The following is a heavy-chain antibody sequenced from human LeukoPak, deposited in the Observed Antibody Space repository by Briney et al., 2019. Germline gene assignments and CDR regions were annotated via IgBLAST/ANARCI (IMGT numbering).Heavy chain of an antibody. CDR1: GYSFTSYW. J-gene: IGHJ5*02. V-gene: IGHV5-10-1*01. Sequence: GESLKISCKGSGYSFTSYWISWVRQMPGKGLEWMGRIDPSDSYTNYSPSFQGHVTISADKSISTAYLQWSSLKASDTAMYYCARHFKTHSSSWYNWFDPWGQGTLVTVSS. CDR2: IDPSDSYT. CDR3: ARHFKTHSSSWYNWFDP. D-gene: IGHD6-13*01.